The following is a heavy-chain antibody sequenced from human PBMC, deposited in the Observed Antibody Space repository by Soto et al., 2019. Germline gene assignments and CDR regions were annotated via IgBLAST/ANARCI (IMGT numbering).Heavy chain of an antibody. J-gene: IGHJ4*02. CDR3: AKAPRKPYSGSYYFDY. CDR2: IWYDGSNK. Sequence: QVQLVESGGGVVQPGRSLRLSCVASGFTFSSYGMHWVRQAPGKGLEWVAVIWYDGSNKYYADSVKGRFTISRDNSKNTLYLQMNSLRAEDTAVYYCAKAPRKPYSGSYYFDYWGQGTLVTVSS. CDR1: GFTFSSYG. D-gene: IGHD1-26*01. V-gene: IGHV3-33*06.